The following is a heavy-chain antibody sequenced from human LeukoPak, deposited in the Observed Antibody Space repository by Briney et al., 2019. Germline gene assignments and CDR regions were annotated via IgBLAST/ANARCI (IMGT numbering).Heavy chain of an antibody. CDR1: GYTFTSYG. V-gene: IGHV1-3*01. J-gene: IGHJ4*02. CDR3: ARGYSYGSPGWDY. D-gene: IGHD5-18*01. CDR2: INAGNGNT. Sequence: ASVKVSCKASGYTFTSYGISWVRQAPGQRLEWMGWINAGNGNTKYSQKFQGRVTITRDASASTAYMELSSLRFEDTAVYYCARGYSYGSPGWDYWGQGTLVTVSS.